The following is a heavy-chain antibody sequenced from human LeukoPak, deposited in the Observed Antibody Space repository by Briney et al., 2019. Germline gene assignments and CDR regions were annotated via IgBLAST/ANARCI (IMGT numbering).Heavy chain of an antibody. V-gene: IGHV4-30-4*02. Sequence: TPSETLSLTCTVSGGSISSGDYYWSWIRQPPGKSLEWIGYIYYSGSTYYNPSLKSRVTISVDTSKNQFSLKLSSVTAADTAVYYCASSIVVVVAATINENYYHMDVWGKGTTVTVSS. D-gene: IGHD2-15*01. CDR1: GGSISSGDYY. CDR2: IYYSGST. CDR3: ASSIVVVVAATINENYYHMDV. J-gene: IGHJ6*03.